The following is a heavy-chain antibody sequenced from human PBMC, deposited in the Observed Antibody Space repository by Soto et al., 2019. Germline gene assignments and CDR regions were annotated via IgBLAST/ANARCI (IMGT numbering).Heavy chain of an antibody. CDR3: ATDLRYYGSGSYYTHY. J-gene: IGHJ4*02. Sequence: QVPLVQSGAEVKKPGASVKVSCKVSGYTLTELSMHWVRQAPGKGLEWMGGFDPEDGETIYAQKFQGRVTMTEDTSTDTAYMELSSLRSEDTAVYYCATDLRYYGSGSYYTHYWGQGTLVTVSS. D-gene: IGHD3-10*01. CDR2: FDPEDGET. CDR1: GYTLTELS. V-gene: IGHV1-24*01.